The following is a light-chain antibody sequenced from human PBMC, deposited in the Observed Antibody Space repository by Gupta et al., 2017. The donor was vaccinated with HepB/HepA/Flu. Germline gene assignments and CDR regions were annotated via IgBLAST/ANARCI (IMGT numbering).Light chain of an antibody. CDR2: STN. V-gene: IGLV8-61*01. CDR1: SGSVSTTYY. Sequence: QTVVTQEPSLSVSPGGTVTLTCGLSSGSVSTTYYPSWYQQTPGQAPRTLIYSTNTRSSGVPDRFSGSLLGNKAALTITGAQADDESDYYCLLYLGRGSWVFGGGTKLTVL. J-gene: IGLJ3*02. CDR3: LLYLGRGSWV.